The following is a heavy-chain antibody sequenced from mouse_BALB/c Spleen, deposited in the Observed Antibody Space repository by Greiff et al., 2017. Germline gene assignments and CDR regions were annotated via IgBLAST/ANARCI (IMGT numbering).Heavy chain of an antibody. CDR3: AREDYGSMDY. V-gene: IGHV3-6*02. CDR2: ISYDGSN. D-gene: IGHD1-1*02. J-gene: IGHJ4*01. Sequence: EVQLVESGPGLVKPSQSLSLTCSVTGYSITSGYYWNWIRHFPGNKLEWMGYISYDGSNNYNPPLKNRISITRDTSKNQFFLKLNSVTTEDTATYYCAREDYGSMDYWGQGTSVTVSS. CDR1: GYSITSGYY.